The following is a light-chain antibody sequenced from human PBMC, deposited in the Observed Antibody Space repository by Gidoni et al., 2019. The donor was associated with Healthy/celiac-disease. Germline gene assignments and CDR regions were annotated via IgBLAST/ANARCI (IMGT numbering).Light chain of an antibody. CDR1: QSISTW. CDR2: DAS. Sequence: DIQMTQSPSTLSASVRDRVTITCRATQSISTWLAWYQQKPGKAPKLLIYDASNLESGVPSRFSGSGSGTEFTLTISSLQPDDFATYYCQHYNSYSHAFXGXTKVETK. CDR3: QHYNSYSHA. J-gene: IGKJ4*01. V-gene: IGKV1-5*01.